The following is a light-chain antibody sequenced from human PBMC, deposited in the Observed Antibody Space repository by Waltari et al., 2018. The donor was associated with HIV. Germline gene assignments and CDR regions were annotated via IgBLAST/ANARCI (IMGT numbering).Light chain of an antibody. CDR1: SSDIGLYNF. V-gene: IGLV2-8*01. Sequence: QSALTQPPSASGSPGQSVPISCAGTSSDIGLYNFVSWYQHPPGKAPKLMISDVSRRPSGVPDRFSGSKSGNTASLTVSGLQADDEATYYCFSYAGNNFLLFGGGTKLTVL. CDR2: DVS. J-gene: IGLJ2*01. CDR3: FSYAGNNFLL.